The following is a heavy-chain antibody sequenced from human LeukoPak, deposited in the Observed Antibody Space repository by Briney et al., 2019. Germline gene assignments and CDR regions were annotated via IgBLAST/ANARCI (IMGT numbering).Heavy chain of an antibody. CDR3: ARGACSGGSCYRIAVAYFDY. CDR1: GGSIFSYY. Sequence: SETLSLTCTVSGGSIFSYYWNWIRQPPGKGLEWIGYIYSNGITSYNPSLRSRGTISIATSKNQFSLRLRSVTAADTAIYYCARGACSGGSCYRIAVAYFDYWGQGTLVTVSS. V-gene: IGHV4-4*08. CDR2: IYSNGIT. J-gene: IGHJ4*02. D-gene: IGHD2-15*01.